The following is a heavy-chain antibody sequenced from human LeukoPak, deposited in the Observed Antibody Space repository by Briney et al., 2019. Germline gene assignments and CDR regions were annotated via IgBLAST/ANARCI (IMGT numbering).Heavy chain of an antibody. V-gene: IGHV1-69*05. Sequence: SVKVSCKASGGTFSSHGLSWVRQAPGQGLEWMGGIIPIFGSTNYAHNFQGRVTITMDESTSTAYMELSSLRTDDTAVYYCARRWPHSSGYYLFDYWGQGTLVTVSS. D-gene: IGHD3-22*01. J-gene: IGHJ4*02. CDR1: GGTFSSHG. CDR2: IIPIFGST. CDR3: ARRWPHSSGYYLFDY.